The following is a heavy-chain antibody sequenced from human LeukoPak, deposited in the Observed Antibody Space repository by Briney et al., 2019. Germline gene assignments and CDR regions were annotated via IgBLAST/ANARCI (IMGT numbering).Heavy chain of an antibody. J-gene: IGHJ4*02. CDR2: ISSSSSYI. Sequence: KPGGSLRLSCAASGFTFSSYSMNWVRQAPGKGLEWVSSISSSSSYIYYADSVKGRFTISRDNAKNSLYLQMNSLRAEDTAVYYCARIFREVTPTIDYWGQGTLVTVSS. CDR3: ARIFREVTPTIDY. V-gene: IGHV3-21*04. CDR1: GFTFSSYS. D-gene: IGHD2-21*02.